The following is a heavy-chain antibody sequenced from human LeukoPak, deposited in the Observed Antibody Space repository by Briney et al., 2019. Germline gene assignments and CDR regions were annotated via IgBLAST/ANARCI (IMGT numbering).Heavy chain of an antibody. CDR2: ISYRGST. CDR3: ARVPVNCDGDCTFDP. D-gene: IGHD2-21*01. CDR1: GDSISSSDNY. J-gene: IGHJ5*02. Sequence: PSETLSLTCTVSGDSISSSDNYWGWIRQPPGKGLEWIGTISYRGSTYYNPSLKSRVTISVDTSKNQFSLQLSSMTAADTAMHYCARVPVNCDGDCTFDPWGQGTLVTVSS. V-gene: IGHV4-39*01.